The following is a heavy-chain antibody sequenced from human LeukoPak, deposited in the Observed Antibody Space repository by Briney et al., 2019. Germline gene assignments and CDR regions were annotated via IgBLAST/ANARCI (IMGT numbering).Heavy chain of an antibody. Sequence: SETLSLTCTVSGGSISSSSYYWGWIRQPPGKGLEWIGSIYYSGSTYYNPSLKSRVTISVDTSKNQFSLKLSSVTAADTAVYYCARDIGFGESKSPDYWGQGTLVTVSS. V-gene: IGHV4-39*07. CDR1: GGSISSSSYY. D-gene: IGHD3-10*01. CDR3: ARDIGFGESKSPDY. J-gene: IGHJ4*02. CDR2: IYYSGST.